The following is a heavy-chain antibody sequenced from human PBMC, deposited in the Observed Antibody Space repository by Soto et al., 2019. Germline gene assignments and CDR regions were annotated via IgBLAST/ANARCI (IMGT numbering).Heavy chain of an antibody. V-gene: IGHV4-30-2*01. Sequence: PSETLSLTCAVSGGSISSGGYSWSWIRQPPGKGLEWIGYIYHSGSTYYNPSLKSRVTISVDRSKNQFSLKLSSVTAADTAVYYCARGRGKSITMVRGVIIPTYFDYWGQGTLVTVSS. CDR1: GGSISSGGYS. J-gene: IGHJ4*02. D-gene: IGHD3-10*01. CDR3: ARGRGKSITMVRGVIIPTYFDY. CDR2: IYHSGST.